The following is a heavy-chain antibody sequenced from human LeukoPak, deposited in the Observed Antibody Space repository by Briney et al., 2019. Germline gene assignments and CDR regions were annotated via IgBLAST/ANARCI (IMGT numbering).Heavy chain of an antibody. D-gene: IGHD1-14*01. Sequence: PGGSLRLSCVGSGFTFSTFWMAWVRQAPGEGGEWVANMKHDRRAKHYVDSVKGRFTISRDNARNSLYLHMSSLRAEDTAVYYCARDVDGNLDYWGQGTLVTVSS. V-gene: IGHV3-7*01. CDR3: ARDVDGNLDY. CDR2: MKHDRRAK. CDR1: GFTFSTFW. J-gene: IGHJ4*02.